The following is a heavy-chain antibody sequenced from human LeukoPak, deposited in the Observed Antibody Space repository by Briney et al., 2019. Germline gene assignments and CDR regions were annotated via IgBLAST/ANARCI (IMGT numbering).Heavy chain of an antibody. J-gene: IGHJ6*02. CDR3: ARVFVEAYYDILTGPSPFHYYYYGMDV. D-gene: IGHD3-9*01. CDR2: INPNSGGT. CDR1: GYTFTGYY. Sequence: GASVKVSCKASGYTFTGYYMHWVRQAPGQGLEWMGWINPNSGGTNYAQKFQGRVTMTRDTSISTAYMELSRLRSDDTAVYYCARVFVEAYYDILTGPSPFHYYYYGMDVWGQGTTVTVSS. V-gene: IGHV1-2*02.